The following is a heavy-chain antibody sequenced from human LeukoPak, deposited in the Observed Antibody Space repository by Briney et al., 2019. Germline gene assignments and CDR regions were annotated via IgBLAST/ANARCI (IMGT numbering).Heavy chain of an antibody. D-gene: IGHD3-16*02. CDR3: ASPRLDYVWGTYLDY. CDR2: ISTDGSTT. J-gene: IGHJ4*02. V-gene: IGHV3-74*01. CDR1: GFTFNRYW. Sequence: GGSLRLSCAASGFTFNRYWMHWVRQVPGKGLEWVSRISTDGSTTTYADSVKGRFTISRDNAKDTPYLQMNSLRAEDTAVYYCASPRLDYVWGTYLDYWGQGSLVTVSS.